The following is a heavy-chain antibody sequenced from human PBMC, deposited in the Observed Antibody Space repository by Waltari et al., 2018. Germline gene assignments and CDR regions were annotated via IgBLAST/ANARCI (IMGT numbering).Heavy chain of an antibody. D-gene: IGHD1-26*01. V-gene: IGHV3-21*01. CDR3: ARDLVGATGNWFDP. Sequence: EVQLVESGGGLVKPGGSLRLSCAASGFTFSSYSMNWVRQAPGKGVALVSSFSSSISYIYYADSEKVRFTIARDNAKNSLYLQMNSLRAEDTAVYYWARDLVGATGNWFDPWGQGTLVTVSS. CDR1: GFTFSSYS. J-gene: IGHJ5*02. CDR2: FSSSISYI.